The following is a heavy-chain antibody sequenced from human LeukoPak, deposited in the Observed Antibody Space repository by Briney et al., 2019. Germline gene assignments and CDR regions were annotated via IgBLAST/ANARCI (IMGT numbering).Heavy chain of an antibody. J-gene: IGHJ4*02. CDR1: GYSITGDY. CDR3: ARDLPSRSPTGPFDY. Sequence: SETLSLTSTVSGYSITGDYWGWIRQPPGKGPEWIGSIYHGGDSYYNPSLKSRLNMSVDTSKNQFSLKLSSVTAAVTAIYYCARDLPSRSPTGPFDYWGQGTLVTVSS. CDR2: IYHGGDS. V-gene: IGHV4-38-2*02. D-gene: IGHD1-1*01.